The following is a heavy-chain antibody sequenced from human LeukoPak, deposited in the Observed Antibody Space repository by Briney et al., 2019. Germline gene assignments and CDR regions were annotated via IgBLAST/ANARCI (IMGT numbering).Heavy chain of an antibody. CDR2: IYYSGST. Sequence: PSETLCLSCTASGFTISSYYWSWIRQPPGKGLEWIGYIYYSGSTNYNSSLKSRLTISVDTSKNQFSLKLTSVNAADTAVYYCARRDPLLAYCGGDCYSTYYFDYWGQGTLVTVSS. CDR3: ARRDPLLAYCGGDCYSTYYFDY. D-gene: IGHD2-21*02. J-gene: IGHJ4*02. CDR1: GFTISSYY. V-gene: IGHV4-59*08.